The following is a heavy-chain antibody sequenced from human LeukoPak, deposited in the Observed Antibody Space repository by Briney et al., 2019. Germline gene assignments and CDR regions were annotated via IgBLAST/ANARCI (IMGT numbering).Heavy chain of an antibody. CDR1: GFTFSYYA. CDR3: ARELFSSGSCPDG. J-gene: IGHJ4*02. Sequence: GGSLRLSCSASGFTFSYYANHWVRQAPGKGLEWVALIWSDGSNKYYADSVKGRITISRDNSKNTVYLQMNSLRAEDTAVYYCARELFSSGSCPDGWGQGTLVTVSS. D-gene: IGHD3-10*01. CDR2: IWSDGSNK. V-gene: IGHV3-33*01.